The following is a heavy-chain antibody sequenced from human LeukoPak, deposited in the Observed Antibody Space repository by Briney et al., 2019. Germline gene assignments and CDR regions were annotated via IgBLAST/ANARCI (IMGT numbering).Heavy chain of an antibody. J-gene: IGHJ5*02. V-gene: IGHV4-38-2*02. CDR3: ARDSPRSSTKDNWCYP. CDR1: GYSNSSGYY. D-gene: IGHD2-2*01. CDR2: IYHSVST. Sequence: SETLSLTCAFSGYSNSSGYYWGWIRQPPGKGLEWIGSIYHSVSTYYNPSLKSRVTISVDTSKNQFSLKLSSVTAADTAVYYCARDSPRSSTKDNWCYPWGQGTLVTVSS.